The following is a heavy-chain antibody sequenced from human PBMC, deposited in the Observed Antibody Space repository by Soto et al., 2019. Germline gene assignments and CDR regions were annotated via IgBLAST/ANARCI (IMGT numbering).Heavy chain of an antibody. D-gene: IGHD3-3*01. CDR3: ARPTYYDFWSGYLRTYYYGMEV. J-gene: IGHJ6*02. CDR1: GFTFSSYW. CDR2: INSDGSST. Sequence: GGSLRLSCAASGFTFSSYWMHWVRQAPGKGLVWVSRINSDGSSTSYADSVKGRFTISRDNAKNTLYLQMNSLRAEDTAVYYCARPTYYDFWSGYLRTYYYGMEVWGQGTTVTVSS. V-gene: IGHV3-74*01.